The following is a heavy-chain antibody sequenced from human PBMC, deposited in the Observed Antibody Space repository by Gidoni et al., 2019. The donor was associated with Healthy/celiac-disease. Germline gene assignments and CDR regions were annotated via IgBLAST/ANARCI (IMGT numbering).Heavy chain of an antibody. CDR1: GFTFSNAW. Sequence: EVQLVESGGGLVKPGGSLRLSCAASGFTFSNAWMNWVRQAPGKGLEWVGRIKSKTDGGTTDYAAPVKGRFTISRDDSKNTLYLQMNSLKTEDTAVYYCTTYSSSRGGAFDIWGQGTMVTVSS. J-gene: IGHJ3*02. V-gene: IGHV3-15*07. CDR3: TTYSSSRGGAFDI. D-gene: IGHD6-6*01. CDR2: IKSKTDGGTT.